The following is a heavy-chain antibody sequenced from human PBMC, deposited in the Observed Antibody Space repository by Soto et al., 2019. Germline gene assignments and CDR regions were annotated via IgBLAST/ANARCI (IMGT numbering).Heavy chain of an antibody. CDR1: GFTFSSYA. V-gene: IGHV3-30-3*01. D-gene: IGHD6-19*01. CDR2: ISYDGSNK. Sequence: TGGSLRLSCAASGFTFSSYAMHWVRQAPGKGLEWVAVISYDGSNKCYADSVKGRFTISRDNSKNTLYLQMNSLRAEDTAVYYCARPTPFLYSSGWNLVGYWGQGTLVTVSS. J-gene: IGHJ4*02. CDR3: ARPTPFLYSSGWNLVGY.